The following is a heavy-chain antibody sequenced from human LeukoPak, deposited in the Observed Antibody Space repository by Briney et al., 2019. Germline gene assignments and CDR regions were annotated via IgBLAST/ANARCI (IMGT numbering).Heavy chain of an antibody. CDR3: ARAREFYYGMDA. CDR1: GFTFSNYG. CDR2: ISGTGGSA. J-gene: IGHJ6*02. Sequence: GGSLRLSCSASGFTFSNYGMSWVRQAPGKGLEWVSTISGTGGSADYADSVKGRFTISRHNSKNTLYLQMNSLRAEDTAVYYCARAREFYYGMDAWGQGTTVTVS. V-gene: IGHV3-23*01.